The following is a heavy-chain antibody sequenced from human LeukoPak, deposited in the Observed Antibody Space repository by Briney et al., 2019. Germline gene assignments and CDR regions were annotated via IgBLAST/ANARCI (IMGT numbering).Heavy chain of an antibody. Sequence: SETLSLTCNVSGYSITRGSYWGWIRQPPGKGLEWIANIYHSGSTYYNPSLKSRVTISVDTSKNQFSLKLSSVTAADTAIYYCARVHVNSGYYFGDAFDIWGQGTMVTVSS. CDR2: IYHSGST. CDR1: GYSITRGSY. CDR3: ARVHVNSGYYFGDAFDI. D-gene: IGHD3-22*01. J-gene: IGHJ3*02. V-gene: IGHV4-38-2*02.